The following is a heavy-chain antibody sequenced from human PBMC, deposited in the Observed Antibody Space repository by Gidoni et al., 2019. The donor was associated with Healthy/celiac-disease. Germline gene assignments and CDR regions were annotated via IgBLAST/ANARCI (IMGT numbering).Heavy chain of an antibody. CDR2: ISSSGSTI. Sequence: EVQLVESGGGWVQPGGSLRLSCAASGFTFSSYEMNWVRQAAGKGLEWVSYISSSGSTIYYAYSVKGRFTISRDNAKNSLYLKMNSLRAEDTAVYYCAREGYSYGSYYYYYGMDVWGQGTTVTVSS. V-gene: IGHV3-48*03. D-gene: IGHD5-18*01. CDR3: AREGYSYGSYYYYYGMDV. J-gene: IGHJ6*02. CDR1: GFTFSSYE.